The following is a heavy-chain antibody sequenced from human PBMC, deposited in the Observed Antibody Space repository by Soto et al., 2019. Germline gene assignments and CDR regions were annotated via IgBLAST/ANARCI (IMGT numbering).Heavy chain of an antibody. Sequence: EVQVVESGGGLVQPGGSLRLSCAASGFIVSSSYMSWVRQAPGKGLEWVAVIYSAGGTYYADSVKGRFTIYRDSSKNTQDLQMESLRAEDMAVYYCARSPTRTNYADCFDPWGQGTLVTVSS. CDR1: GFIVSSSY. V-gene: IGHV3-66*01. CDR2: IYSAGGT. J-gene: IGHJ5*02. D-gene: IGHD4-4*01. CDR3: ARSPTRTNYADCFDP.